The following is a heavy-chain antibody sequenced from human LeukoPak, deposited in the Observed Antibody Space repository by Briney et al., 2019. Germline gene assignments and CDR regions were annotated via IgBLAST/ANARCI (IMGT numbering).Heavy chain of an antibody. CDR3: VRDYCSGGSCYESKWFDP. CDR1: GSAFRTYG. Sequence: GRSLRLSCAASGSAFRTYGMHWVRQAPGKGLEWVAVIWFDGINTNHADSVKGRFTVSRDNSKNTLFLQMNSLRAEDTAVYFCVRDYCSGGSCYESKWFDPWGQGTLVTVSS. J-gene: IGHJ5*02. CDR2: IWFDGINT. D-gene: IGHD2-15*01. V-gene: IGHV3-33*08.